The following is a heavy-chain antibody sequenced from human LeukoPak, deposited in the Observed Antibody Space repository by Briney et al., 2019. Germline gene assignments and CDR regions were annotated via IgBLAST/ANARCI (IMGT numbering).Heavy chain of an antibody. J-gene: IGHJ4*02. CDR1: GESLNRHY. D-gene: IGHD5-18*01. Sequence: SETLSLTCAVYGESLNRHYWSWIRQPPGKGLEWIGEGDNTGGTKFNPSLKGRVTISADTSNNQFSLKLSSVTAADTAVYYCARTRYSYGLSVGQIDYWGQGTLVTVSS. V-gene: IGHV4-34*01. CDR3: ARTRYSYGLSVGQIDY. CDR2: GDNTGGT.